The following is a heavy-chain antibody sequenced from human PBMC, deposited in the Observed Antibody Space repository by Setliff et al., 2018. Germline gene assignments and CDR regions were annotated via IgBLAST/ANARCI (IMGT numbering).Heavy chain of an antibody. Sequence: PSETLSLTCSVSGGSISSSIYSWDWIRQPPGKGLAWIGNSYNSGNTYYNPSLKSRVSISVDTSGNQFSLRLSSATAADTAVYYCARHSNSWPVDFWGQGTLVTVSS. CDR2: SYNSGNT. D-gene: IGHD6-13*01. CDR3: ARHSNSWPVDF. V-gene: IGHV4-39*01. J-gene: IGHJ4*02. CDR1: GGSISSSIYS.